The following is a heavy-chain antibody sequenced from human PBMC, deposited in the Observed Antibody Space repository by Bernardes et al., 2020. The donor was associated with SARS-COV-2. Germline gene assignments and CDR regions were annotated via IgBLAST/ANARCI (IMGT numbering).Heavy chain of an antibody. J-gene: IGHJ5*02. CDR2: IGGGDDTI. CDR1: GFSFSIYA. D-gene: IGHD2-2*01. Sequence: GGSLRLSCAASGFSFSIYAMTWIRQAPGKGLEWVSYIGGGDDTIHYADSVRGRFTISRDNSKNMVYLQMNSLRAEDTAVYSCAKDGDIVKVPAAINWFDPWGQGTLVTVSS. CDR3: AKDGDIVKVPAAINWFDP. V-gene: IGHV3-23*01.